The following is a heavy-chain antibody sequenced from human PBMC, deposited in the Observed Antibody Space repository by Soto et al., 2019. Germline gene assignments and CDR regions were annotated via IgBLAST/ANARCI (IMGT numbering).Heavy chain of an antibody. J-gene: IGHJ4*02. D-gene: IGHD5-12*01. V-gene: IGHV4-34*01. CDR3: ARHPRWLQSPYYFDY. CDR2: INHSGRI. Sequence: SETLSLTCAVYGGSLSGYCWSWIRQPPGKGLEWMGGINHSGRINYGPSLKSRVTISVDKSQNQFSLKLSSVTAADTAVYYCARHPRWLQSPYYFDYWGPGTLVTVSS. CDR1: GGSLSGYC.